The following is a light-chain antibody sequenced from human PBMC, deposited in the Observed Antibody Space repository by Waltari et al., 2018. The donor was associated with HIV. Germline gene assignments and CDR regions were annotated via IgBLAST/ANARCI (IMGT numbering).Light chain of an antibody. J-gene: IGLJ3*02. CDR3: TSYSSSSTPV. CDR1: SSDYNS. CDR2: EVS. V-gene: IGLV2-14*01. Sequence: QSALTQPASVSGSPGQSITISCTGTSSDYNSVSWYQHHPGKAPKVIIYEVSNRPSGGSNRFSGSKAGYTASLTISGLQAEDEADYFCTSYSSSSTPVFGGGTKVTVL.